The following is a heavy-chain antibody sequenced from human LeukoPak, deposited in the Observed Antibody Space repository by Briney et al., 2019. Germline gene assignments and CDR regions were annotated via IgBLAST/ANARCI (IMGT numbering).Heavy chain of an antibody. J-gene: IGHJ4*02. CDR3: ARLDILPGYYGDY. CDR2: VSSSSSYI. CDR1: GFTFSSYS. Sequence: PGGSLRLSCAASGFTFSSYSMNLVRQAPGKGLEWVSSVSSSSSYIYYADSVKGRFTISTDNAKNSLYLQMNSLRAEDTALYYFARLDILPGYYGDYWGQGNLVTVSS. V-gene: IGHV3-21*01. D-gene: IGHD3-9*01.